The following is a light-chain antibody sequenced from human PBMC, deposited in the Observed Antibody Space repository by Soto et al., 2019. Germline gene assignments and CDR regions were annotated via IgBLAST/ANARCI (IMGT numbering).Light chain of an antibody. V-gene: IGKV1-5*03. CDR3: QQYDNYSWT. CDR1: QNIRSW. CDR2: RAS. J-gene: IGKJ1*01. Sequence: DIQMTQSPSTMSASVGDRVTITCRASQNIRSWLAWYQQKPGKAPKVLIYRASSLESGVPSRFSGSGSGTEFTLTISSLQPDDFATYYCQQYDNYSWTFGQGTKVELK.